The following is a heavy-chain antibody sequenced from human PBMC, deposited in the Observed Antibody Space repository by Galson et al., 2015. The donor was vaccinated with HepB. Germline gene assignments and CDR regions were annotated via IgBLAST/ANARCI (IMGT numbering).Heavy chain of an antibody. V-gene: IGHV3-33*01. J-gene: IGHJ5*02. Sequence: FLRLSCAASGFTFSSYGMHWVRQAPGKGLEWVAVIWYDGSNKYYADSVKGRFTISRDNSKNTLYLQMNSLRAEDTAVYYCARDLGANWNYEGYNWFDPWGQGTLVTVSS. CDR1: GFTFSSYG. CDR3: ARDLGANWNYEGYNWFDP. D-gene: IGHD1-7*01. CDR2: IWYDGSNK.